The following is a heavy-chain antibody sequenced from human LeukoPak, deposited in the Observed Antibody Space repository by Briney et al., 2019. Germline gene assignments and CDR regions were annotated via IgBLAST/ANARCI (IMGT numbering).Heavy chain of an antibody. Sequence: SETLSLTCTVSGDSISSDISYWSWIRQAAGKELEWIGRVSISGGTNYNPSLRSRVTISVDTSKNQFSLILSSVTATDTAMYFCASLRNVVLFDYWGQGTLVTVSS. CDR2: VSISGGT. D-gene: IGHD2-15*01. CDR1: GDSISSDISY. V-gene: IGHV4-61*02. CDR3: ASLRNVVLFDY. J-gene: IGHJ4*02.